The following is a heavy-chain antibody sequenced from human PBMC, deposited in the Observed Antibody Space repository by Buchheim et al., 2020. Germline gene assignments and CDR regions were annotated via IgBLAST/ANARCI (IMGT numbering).Heavy chain of an antibody. V-gene: IGHV3-23*01. CDR1: GFTFSSYA. CDR3: AKSPVWRHPGQRFDY. CDR2: ISGSGGST. J-gene: IGHJ4*02. Sequence: EVQLLESGGGLVQPGGSLRLSCAASGFTFSSYAMSWVRQSPGKGLEWVSAISGSGGSTHYADSVRGRFTITRDNSKNTLYLQMSSLGAEDTAIYYCAKSPVWRHPGQRFDYWGQGTL. D-gene: IGHD2-8*01.